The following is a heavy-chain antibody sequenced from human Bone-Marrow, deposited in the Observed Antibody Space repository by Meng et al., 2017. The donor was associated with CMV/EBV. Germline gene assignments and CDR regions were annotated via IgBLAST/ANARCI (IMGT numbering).Heavy chain of an antibody. CDR2: ISSSGVFT. CDR3: VKWYNGGGQFDY. Sequence: SCAASGFTFKNYVMTWVRQAPGKGLEWVSGISSSGVFTYYADSVKGRFTISRDNSENTVSLQMNSLRAEDTALYYCVKWYNGGGQFDYWGQGTLVTVSS. D-gene: IGHD2-21*01. V-gene: IGHV3-23*01. J-gene: IGHJ4*02. CDR1: GFTFKNYV.